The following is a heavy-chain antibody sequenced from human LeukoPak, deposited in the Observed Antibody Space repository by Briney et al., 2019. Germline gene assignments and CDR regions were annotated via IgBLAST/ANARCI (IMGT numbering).Heavy chain of an antibody. V-gene: IGHV4-4*07. D-gene: IGHD2-15*01. CDR1: GGSISSYY. J-gene: IGHJ2*01. Sequence: SETLSLTCTVSGGSISSYYWSWIRQPAGKGLEWIGRIYTSGSTNYNPSLKSRVTMSVDTSKNQFSLKLSSVTAADTAVYYCASLIGYCSGGSCPGGWYFDLWGRGTLVTVSS. CDR2: IYTSGST. CDR3: ASLIGYCSGGSCPGGWYFDL.